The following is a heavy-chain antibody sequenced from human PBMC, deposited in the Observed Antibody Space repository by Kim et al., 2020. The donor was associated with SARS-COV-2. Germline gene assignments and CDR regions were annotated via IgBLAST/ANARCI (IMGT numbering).Heavy chain of an antibody. Sequence: TYDADSVKGRFTIASDNSKNTLYLGIDSLRAEDTAVYYCARDWRWLQLSCWGQGTLVTVSS. CDR2: T. J-gene: IGHJ4*02. CDR3: ARDWRWLQLSC. D-gene: IGHD5-12*01. V-gene: IGHV3-53*01.